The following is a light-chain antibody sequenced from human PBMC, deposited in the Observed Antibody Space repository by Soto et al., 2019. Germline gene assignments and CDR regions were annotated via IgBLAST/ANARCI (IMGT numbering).Light chain of an antibody. V-gene: IGKV1-33*01. CDR2: DAS. CDR3: QQYENLPT. J-gene: IGKJ5*01. Sequence: DIQMTQSPSSLSASVGDRVTITCPASQNINNYLNWYQQEPGRAPKILIYDASNLEAGVPSRFRGSGSGTDFTFTISRLQPEDIATYYCQQYENLPTFGQGTRLEIK. CDR1: QNINNY.